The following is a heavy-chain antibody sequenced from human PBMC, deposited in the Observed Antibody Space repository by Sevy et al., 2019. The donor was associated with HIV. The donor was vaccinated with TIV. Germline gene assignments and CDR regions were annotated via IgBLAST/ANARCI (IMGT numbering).Heavy chain of an antibody. V-gene: IGHV4-59*01. Sequence: SETLSLTCTVSGGSFNNYYWSWIQQPPGKGLQWIGYIYYSGSTNYNPSLKSRVTMSLDTSKNQFSLKLSSVTAADTAIYYCARESIATVGDFDYWGQGTLVTVSS. D-gene: IGHD6-13*01. CDR1: GGSFNNYY. CDR3: ARESIATVGDFDY. J-gene: IGHJ4*02. CDR2: IYYSGST.